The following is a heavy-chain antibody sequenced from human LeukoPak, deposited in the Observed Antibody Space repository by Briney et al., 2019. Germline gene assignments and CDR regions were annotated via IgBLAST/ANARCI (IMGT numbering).Heavy chain of an antibody. CDR2: INHSGST. V-gene: IGHV4-34*01. Sequence: PSETLSLTCAVYGGSFSGYYWSWIRQPPGKGLEWIGEINHSGSTNYNPSLKSRVTISVDTSKNQFSLKLSSVTAADTAVYYCARHDPSSTGNWFDPWGQGTLVTVSS. CDR1: GGSFSGYY. J-gene: IGHJ5*02. CDR3: ARHDPSSTGNWFDP. D-gene: IGHD2-2*01.